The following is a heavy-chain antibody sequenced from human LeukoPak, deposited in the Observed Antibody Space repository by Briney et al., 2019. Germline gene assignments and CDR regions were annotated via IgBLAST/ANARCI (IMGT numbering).Heavy chain of an antibody. D-gene: IGHD4-17*01. Sequence: SETLSLTCTVSGGSISSYYWSWIRQPPGKGLEWIGYIYYSGSTNYNPSLKSRVTISVDTSKNQFSLKLSSVTAADTAVYYCARAHWGYGDHHSDYYNYYLDGWGTGTTVTVSS. V-gene: IGHV4-59*01. CDR3: ARAHWGYGDHHSDYYNYYLDG. CDR1: GGSISSYY. J-gene: IGHJ6*03. CDR2: IYYSGST.